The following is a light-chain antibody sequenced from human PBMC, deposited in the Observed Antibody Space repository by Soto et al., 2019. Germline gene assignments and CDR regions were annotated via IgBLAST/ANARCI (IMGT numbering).Light chain of an antibody. CDR2: AAS. Sequence: DIQMTQSPSSVSASVGDRVTISCQASQGISRSLAWYQQKPGKAPKLLIYAASSVQSGVPSRFSGSGFGTDFTLTISSLQHEDSAIYYCQQADTFPITFGQGTRLE. J-gene: IGKJ5*01. CDR1: QGISRS. CDR3: QQADTFPIT. V-gene: IGKV1D-12*01.